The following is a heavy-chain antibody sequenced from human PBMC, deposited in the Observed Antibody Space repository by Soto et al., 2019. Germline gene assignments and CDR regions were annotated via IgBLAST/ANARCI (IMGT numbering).Heavy chain of an antibody. D-gene: IGHD4-17*01. CDR1: GGSISRYY. J-gene: IGHJ6*02. CDR3: ARAMTTLQFAYYYYGMDV. CDR2: IYYSGST. Sequence: PSETLSLTCTVSGGSISRYYWSWIRQPPGKGLEWIGYIYYSGSTNYNPSLKSRVTISVDTSKNQFSLKLSSVTAADTAVYYCARAMTTLQFAYYYYGMDVWGQGTTVTVSS. V-gene: IGHV4-59*08.